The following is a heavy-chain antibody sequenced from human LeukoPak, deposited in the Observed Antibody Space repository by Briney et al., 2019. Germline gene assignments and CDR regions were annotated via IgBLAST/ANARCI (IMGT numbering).Heavy chain of an antibody. CDR1: GFTFSSYW. V-gene: IGHV3-74*01. Sequence: PGGSLRLSCAASGFTFSSYWMHWVRQAPGKGLVWVSRVATDGTGPSYADSVKGRFTISRDNAKNTLYLQMHSLSVEDTAVYYCGRDVGPYGGNPRGSWGQGTLVTVSS. CDR3: GRDVGPYGGNPRGS. CDR2: VATDGTGP. J-gene: IGHJ5*02. D-gene: IGHD4-23*01.